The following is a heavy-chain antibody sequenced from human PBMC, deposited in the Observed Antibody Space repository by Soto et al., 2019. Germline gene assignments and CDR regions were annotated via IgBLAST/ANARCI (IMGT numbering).Heavy chain of an antibody. CDR1: GFTFSSYA. CDR3: AKTYYYDSSGYYYEVWDDAFDI. J-gene: IGHJ3*02. V-gene: IGHV3-23*01. CDR2: ISGSGGST. Sequence: GGSLRLSCAASGFTFSSYAMSWVRQAPGKGLEWVSAISGSGGSTYYADSVKGRFTISRDNSKNTLYLKMNSLRAEDTAVYYCAKTYYYDSSGYYYEVWDDAFDIWGQGTMVTFSS. D-gene: IGHD3-22*01.